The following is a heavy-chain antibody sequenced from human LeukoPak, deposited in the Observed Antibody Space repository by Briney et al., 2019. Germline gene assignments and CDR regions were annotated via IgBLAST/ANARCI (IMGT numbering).Heavy chain of an antibody. J-gene: IGHJ4*02. CDR1: GYSFTSYW. CDR2: IYPGDSDT. D-gene: IGHD2-2*02. Sequence: GESLKISCKGSGYSFTSYWIGWVRQMPGKGLEWMGIIYPGDSDTRYSPSFQGQVTISADKSISTAYLQWSSLKASDTAMYYCARHARNCSSTSCYTDYWGQGTLVTVSS. V-gene: IGHV5-51*01. CDR3: ARHARNCSSTSCYTDY.